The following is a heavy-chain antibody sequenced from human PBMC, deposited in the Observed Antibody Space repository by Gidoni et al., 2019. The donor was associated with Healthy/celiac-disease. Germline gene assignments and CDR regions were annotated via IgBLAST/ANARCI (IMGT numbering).Heavy chain of an antibody. CDR2: INHSGST. Sequence: QVQLQQWGAGLLKPSETLSLTCAVYGGSFSGYYWSWIRQPPGKGLEWIGEINHSGSTNYNPSLKIRVTISVDTSKNQFSLKLSSVTAADTAVYYCARETATDIVVVVAGRPVGYYFDYWGQGTLVTVSS. V-gene: IGHV4-34*01. CDR3: ARETATDIVVVVAGRPVGYYFDY. CDR1: GGSFSGYY. J-gene: IGHJ4*02. D-gene: IGHD2-15*01.